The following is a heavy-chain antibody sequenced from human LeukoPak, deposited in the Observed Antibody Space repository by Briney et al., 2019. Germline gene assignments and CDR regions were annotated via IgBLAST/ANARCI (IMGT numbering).Heavy chain of an antibody. V-gene: IGHV3-21*01. D-gene: IGHD3-9*01. CDR2: ISSSSSYI. Sequence: PGGSLRLSCAASGFTFSSYRMNWVRQAPGKGLEWVSSISSSSSYIYYADSVKGRFTISRDNAKNSLYLQMNSLRAEDTAVYYCARSPDHYDILTGYYQSANYFDYWGQGTLVTVSS. J-gene: IGHJ4*02. CDR3: ARSPDHYDILTGYYQSANYFDY. CDR1: GFTFSSYR.